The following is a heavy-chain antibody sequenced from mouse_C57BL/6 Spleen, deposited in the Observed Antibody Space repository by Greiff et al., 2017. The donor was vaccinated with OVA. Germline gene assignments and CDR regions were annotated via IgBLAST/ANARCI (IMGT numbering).Heavy chain of an antibody. CDR1: GYTFTDYY. J-gene: IGHJ2*01. V-gene: IGHV1-26*01. D-gene: IGHD1-1*01. CDR3: ARRGYGSEDY. Sequence: EVQLQQSGPELVKPGASVKISCKASGYTFTDYYMNWVKQSHGKSLEWIGDINPNNGGTSYNQKFKGKATLTVDKSSSTAYMELRSLTSEDSAVYYCARRGYGSEDYWGQGTTLTVSS. CDR2: INPNNGGT.